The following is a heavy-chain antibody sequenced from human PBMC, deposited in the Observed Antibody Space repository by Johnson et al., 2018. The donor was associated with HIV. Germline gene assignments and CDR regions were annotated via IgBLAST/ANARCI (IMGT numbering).Heavy chain of an antibody. CDR3: ASTTYYYDSSDAFDI. V-gene: IGHV3-53*01. J-gene: IGHJ3*02. D-gene: IGHD3-22*01. Sequence: VQLVESGGGLIQPGGSLRLSCAASGFTVSSNYMSWVRQAPGKGLEWVSVIYSGGSTYYADSVQGRFTISRDNSKNTLYLQMNRLRAEDTAVYYCASTTYYYDSSDAFDIWGQGTMVTVSS. CDR2: IYSGGST. CDR1: GFTVSSNY.